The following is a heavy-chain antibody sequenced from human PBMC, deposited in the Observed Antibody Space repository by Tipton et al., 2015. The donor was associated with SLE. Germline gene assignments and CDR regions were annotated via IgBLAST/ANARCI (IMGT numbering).Heavy chain of an antibody. Sequence: LSLTCTVSGGSISSSSYYWGWIRQPPGKGLEWVSYISSSSSTIYYADSVRGRFTISRDNSKNTLYLQMNSLRAEDTAVYYCAKEREQLVRYYYYGMDVWGQGTTVTVSS. CDR3: AKEREQLVRYYYYGMDV. CDR2: ISSSSSTI. CDR1: GGSISSSS. V-gene: IGHV3-11*04. J-gene: IGHJ6*02. D-gene: IGHD6-6*01.